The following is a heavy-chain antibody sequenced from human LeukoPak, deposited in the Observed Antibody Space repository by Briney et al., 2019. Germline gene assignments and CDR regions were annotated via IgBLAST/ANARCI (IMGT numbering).Heavy chain of an antibody. Sequence: GGSLRLSCAASGFTFSSYSMNWVRQAPGKGLEWVSYISSSSSTIYYADSVKGRFTISRDNAKNSLYLQVNSLRAEDTAVYYCARHRISSWGNYYYGMDVWGQGTTVTVSS. D-gene: IGHD6-13*01. CDR1: GFTFSSYS. V-gene: IGHV3-48*04. CDR2: ISSSSSTI. CDR3: ARHRISSWGNYYYGMDV. J-gene: IGHJ6*02.